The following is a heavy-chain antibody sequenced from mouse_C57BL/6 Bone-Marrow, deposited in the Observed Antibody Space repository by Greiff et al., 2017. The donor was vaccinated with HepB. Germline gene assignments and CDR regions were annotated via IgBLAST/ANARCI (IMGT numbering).Heavy chain of an antibody. D-gene: IGHD1-1*01. Sequence: EVQLKESGAELVRPGASVKLSCTASGFNIKDDYMHWVKQRPEQGLEWIGWIDPENGDTEYASKFQGKATITADTSSNTAYLQLSSLTSEDTAVYYCTLIYYYGSYWYFDVWGTGTTVTVSS. J-gene: IGHJ1*03. CDR1: GFNIKDDY. CDR3: TLIYYYGSYWYFDV. CDR2: IDPENGDT. V-gene: IGHV14-4*01.